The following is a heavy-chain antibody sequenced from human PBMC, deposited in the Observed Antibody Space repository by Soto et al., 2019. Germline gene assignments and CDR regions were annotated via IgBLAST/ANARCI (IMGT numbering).Heavy chain of an antibody. J-gene: IGHJ4*02. D-gene: IGHD1-26*01. V-gene: IGHV6-1*01. Sequence: PSQTLSLTCGISGDSVSSNSAGWNWIRQSPSRGLEWLGRTYYRSRWFEDYGMSVKGRITINRDTSKNQFSLQLKSVTPEDTAVYYCARDTTIYTSTWFPPDHWGQGXLVTVYS. CDR2: TYYRSRWFE. CDR3: ARDTTIYTSTWFPPDH. CDR1: GDSVSSNSAG.